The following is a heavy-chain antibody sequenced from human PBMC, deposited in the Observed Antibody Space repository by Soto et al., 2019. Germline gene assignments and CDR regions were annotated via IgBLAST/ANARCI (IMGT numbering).Heavy chain of an antibody. J-gene: IGHJ4*02. CDR2: INSDGSST. Sequence: PGGSLRLSCAASGFTFSSYWMHWVRQAPEKGLVWVSRINSDGSSTSYAGSVKGRFTISRDNAKNTLYLQMNSLRAEDTAVYYCVRTSLVVAAATREDYWGQGTLVTVSS. CDR1: GFTFSSYW. D-gene: IGHD2-15*01. CDR3: VRTSLVVAAATREDY. V-gene: IGHV3-74*01.